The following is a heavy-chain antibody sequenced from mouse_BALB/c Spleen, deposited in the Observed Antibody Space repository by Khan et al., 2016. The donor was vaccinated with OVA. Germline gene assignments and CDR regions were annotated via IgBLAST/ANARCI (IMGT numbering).Heavy chain of an antibody. CDR1: GFTFSDYY. D-gene: IGHD1-1*02. Sequence: EVELVESGGGLVKPGGFLKLSCAASGFTFSDYYMYWVRQTPEKRLEWVVTISDGGSYTYYPDSVKGRFTISRDNAKSNLYLQKSSLRSKDTALYYCARAGYGGFAYWGQGTLVTVSA. CDR3: ARAGYGGFAY. J-gene: IGHJ3*01. V-gene: IGHV5-4*02. CDR2: ISDGGSYT.